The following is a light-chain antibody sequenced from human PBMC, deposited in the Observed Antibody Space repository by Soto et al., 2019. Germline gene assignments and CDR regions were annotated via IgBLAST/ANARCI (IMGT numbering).Light chain of an antibody. V-gene: IGKV3-11*01. J-gene: IGKJ5*01. CDR2: DAS. Sequence: EIVLTQSPATLSLSHGERATLSCRASQSVSSYLAWYQQKPGQAPRLLIYDASNRATGIPARFSGSGSGTDFTLTISSLEPEDFAVYYCQQRSNWPPEITFGQGTRLEI. CDR1: QSVSSY. CDR3: QQRSNWPPEIT.